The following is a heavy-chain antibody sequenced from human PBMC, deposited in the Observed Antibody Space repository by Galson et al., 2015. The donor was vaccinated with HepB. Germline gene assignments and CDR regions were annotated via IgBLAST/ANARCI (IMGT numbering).Heavy chain of an antibody. Sequence: SLRLSCAASGFTFSSYWMHWVRQAPGRGLVWVSRINRDGSSTTYADSVKGRFTISRDNAKNTLYLQVNSLRAEDTAVYYCAREAKAAAGRPHDYWGQGTLVTVSS. CDR2: INRDGSST. V-gene: IGHV3-74*01. D-gene: IGHD6-13*01. CDR3: AREAKAAAGRPHDY. J-gene: IGHJ4*02. CDR1: GFTFSSYW.